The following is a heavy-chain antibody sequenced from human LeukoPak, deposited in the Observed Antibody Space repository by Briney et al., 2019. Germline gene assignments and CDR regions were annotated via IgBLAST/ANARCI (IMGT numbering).Heavy chain of an antibody. CDR3: AREKAGYGDYIY. V-gene: IGHV1-8*03. Sequence: ASVKVSCKASGYTFTSYDINWVRQATGQGLEWMGWMNPNSGNTGYAQKFQGRVTITRNTSISTAYMELSSLRSEDTAVYYCAREKAGYGDYIYWGQGTLVTVSS. D-gene: IGHD4-17*01. J-gene: IGHJ4*02. CDR1: GYTFTSYD. CDR2: MNPNSGNT.